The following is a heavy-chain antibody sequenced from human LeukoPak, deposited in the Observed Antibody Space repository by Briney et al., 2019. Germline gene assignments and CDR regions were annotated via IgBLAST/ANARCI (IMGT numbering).Heavy chain of an antibody. D-gene: IGHD3-10*01. CDR3: SGSGSYYSDY. CDR1: GFTFSSYA. CDR2: IYAGGST. Sequence: PGGSLRLSCAASGFTFSSYAMSWVRQAPEKGLEWVSVIYAGGSTYYADSVKGRFTSSRDNSKNTLYLQMNSLRAEDTAVYYCSGSGSYYSDYWGQGTLVTVSS. V-gene: IGHV3-66*01. J-gene: IGHJ4*02.